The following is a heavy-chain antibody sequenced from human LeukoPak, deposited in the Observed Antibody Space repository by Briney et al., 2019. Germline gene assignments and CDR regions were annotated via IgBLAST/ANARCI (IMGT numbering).Heavy chain of an antibody. CDR2: MNPNSGNT. V-gene: IGHV1-8*01. Sequence: ASVKVSCKASGYTFTSYDINWVRQATGQGLAWMGWMNPNSGNTGYAQKFQGRVTMTRNTSISTAYMELSSLRSEDTAVYYCARGIKPYYDFWSGYYAYYYYYGMDVWGQGTTVTVSS. J-gene: IGHJ6*02. D-gene: IGHD3-3*01. CDR3: ARGIKPYYDFWSGYYAYYYYYGMDV. CDR1: GYTFTSYD.